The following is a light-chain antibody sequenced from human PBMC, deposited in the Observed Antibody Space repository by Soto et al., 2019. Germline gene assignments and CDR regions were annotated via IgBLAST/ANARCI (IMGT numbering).Light chain of an antibody. CDR3: QQYNNWPPIT. V-gene: IGKV3-20*01. Sequence: EIVLTQSPGTLSLSPGERATLSCRASQNINSDYFAWYQQKPGQAPRLLVYGASSRATGIPDRFSGSGSGTEFTLTISSLQSEDFAVYYCQQYNNWPPITFGQGTRLEI. CDR1: QNINSDY. CDR2: GAS. J-gene: IGKJ5*01.